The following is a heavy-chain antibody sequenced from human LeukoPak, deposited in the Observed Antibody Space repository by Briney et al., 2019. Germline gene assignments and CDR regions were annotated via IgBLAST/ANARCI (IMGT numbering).Heavy chain of an antibody. CDR2: INHSGST. CDR3: ARGSRYYGSGSYH. Sequence: PSETLSLTCAVYGGSFSGYYWSWIRQPPGKGLEWIGEINHSGSTNYNPSLKSRVTISVDTSKNQSSLKLSSVTAADTAVYYCARGSRYYGSGSYHWGQGTLVTVSS. V-gene: IGHV4-34*01. D-gene: IGHD3-10*01. CDR1: GGSFSGYY. J-gene: IGHJ4*02.